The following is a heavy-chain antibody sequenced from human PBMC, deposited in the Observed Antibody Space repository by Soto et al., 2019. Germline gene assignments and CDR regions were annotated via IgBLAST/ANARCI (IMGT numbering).Heavy chain of an antibody. CDR3: ARGMDSAKTGY. D-gene: IGHD5-18*01. V-gene: IGHV4-34*01. J-gene: IGHJ4*02. CDR1: GGSLSDYY. Sequence: SETLSLTCSVYGGSLSDYYWSWVRQPPGKGLEWIGEISQSEGIYYNPSLKSRVTIILDTSNNQFSLKLTSVTAADTALYYCARGMDSAKTGYWGQGTLVNVSS. CDR2: ISQSEGI.